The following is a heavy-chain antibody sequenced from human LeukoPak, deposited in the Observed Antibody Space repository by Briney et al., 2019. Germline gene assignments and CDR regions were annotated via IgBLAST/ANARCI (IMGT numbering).Heavy chain of an antibody. CDR1: GHPFSSFT. V-gene: IGHV3-21*04. CDR3: AKSTEYSYGYVDY. J-gene: IGHJ4*02. CDR2: ISSSSTYT. D-gene: IGHD5-18*01. Sequence: GGSLRLSCTVSGHPFSSFTLNWVRQSPGKGLEWVSSISSSSTYTCYADSVKGRFTISRDNAKNSLYLQMNSLRAEDTAVYYCAKSTEYSYGYVDYWGQGTLVTVSS.